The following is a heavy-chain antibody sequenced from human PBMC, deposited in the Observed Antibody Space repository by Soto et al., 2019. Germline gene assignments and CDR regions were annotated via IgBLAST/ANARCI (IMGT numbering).Heavy chain of an antibody. V-gene: IGHV3-7*01. Sequence: EVQLVESGGGLVQPGGSLRLSCAASGFTFSSYWMSWVRQAPGKGLEWVANIKQDGSEKYYVDSVKGRFTISRDNAKNSLYLQINSLRAEDTAVYYCAREGPSSWYGYFQHWGQGTLVTVSS. CDR2: IKQDGSEK. D-gene: IGHD6-13*01. J-gene: IGHJ1*01. CDR3: AREGPSSWYGYFQH. CDR1: GFTFSSYW.